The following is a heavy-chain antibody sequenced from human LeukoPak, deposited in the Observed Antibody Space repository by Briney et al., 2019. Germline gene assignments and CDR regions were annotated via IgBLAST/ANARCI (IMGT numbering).Heavy chain of an antibody. Sequence: GASVKVSCKASGYTFTGYYMHWVRQAPGQGLEWMGWINPNSGGTHYAQKFQGRVTMTRDKSISTAYLQWSSLKASDTAMYYCARRSGYSGYDYDYWGRGTLVSVSS. CDR1: GYTFTGYY. CDR2: INPNSGGT. V-gene: IGHV1-2*02. CDR3: ARRSGYSGYDYDY. D-gene: IGHD5-12*01. J-gene: IGHJ4*02.